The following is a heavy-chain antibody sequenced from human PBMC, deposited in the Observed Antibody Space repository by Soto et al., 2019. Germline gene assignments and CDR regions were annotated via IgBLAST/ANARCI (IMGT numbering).Heavy chain of an antibody. CDR1: GFSLSTSGMC. Sequence: GSGPTLVNPTQTLTLTCTFSGFSLSTSGMCVSWIRQPPGKALEWLALIDWDDDKYYSTSLKTRLTISKDTSKNQVVLTMTNMDPVDTATYYCARMAQGEVTPCYYYGMDVWGQGTTVTVSS. D-gene: IGHD4-4*01. CDR2: IDWDDDK. J-gene: IGHJ6*02. V-gene: IGHV2-70*01. CDR3: ARMAQGEVTPCYYYGMDV.